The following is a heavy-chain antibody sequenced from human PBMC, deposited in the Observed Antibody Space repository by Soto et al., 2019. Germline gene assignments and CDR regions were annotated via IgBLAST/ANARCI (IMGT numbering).Heavy chain of an antibody. V-gene: IGHV3-53*01. CDR1: GFTVSNNH. D-gene: IGHD5-18*01. CDR2: IHTGDDT. CDR3: AKFLVDTNYYYYYAMDV. J-gene: IGHJ6*02. Sequence: PGGSLRLSCAASGFTVSNNHMTWVRQAPGKGLAWVSVIHTGDDTYYADSVKGRFTISRDNSKNTLYLQMNSLRAEDTAVYYCAKFLVDTNYYYYYAMDVWGQGTTVTVSS.